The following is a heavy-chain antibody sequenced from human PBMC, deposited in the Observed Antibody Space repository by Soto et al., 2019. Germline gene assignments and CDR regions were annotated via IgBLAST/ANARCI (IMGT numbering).Heavy chain of an antibody. CDR1: GFTFGDYF. D-gene: IGHD6-6*01. CDR3: ARVSSSSLFDY. Sequence: VHLVDSGGGLVKPGGSLRLSCAASGFTFGDYFMTWIRQAPGKGLEWVSYIGSRGSPIYYVDSVKGRFTISRDNAKDSLYLHMNSLRAEDTAVYYCARVSSSSLFDYWGQGTLVTVSS. J-gene: IGHJ4*02. CDR2: IGSRGSPI. V-gene: IGHV3-11*01.